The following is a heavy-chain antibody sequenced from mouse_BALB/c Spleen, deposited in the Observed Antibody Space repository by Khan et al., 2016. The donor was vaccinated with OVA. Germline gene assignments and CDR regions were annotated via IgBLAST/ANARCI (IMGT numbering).Heavy chain of an antibody. CDR3: ARSGWLQGLLAY. CDR2: INPYYGST. V-gene: IGHV1-39*01. CDR1: GYSFTDYM. D-gene: IGHD2-2*01. Sequence: EVQLQQSGPELVKPGASVKISCKASGYSFTDYMMLWVQQSHGKSLEWIGNINPYYGSTSYNLKFKDKATLNVDKSSSTAYMQLNSLTSEDSAVYYFARSGWLQGLLAYWGQGTLVTVSA. J-gene: IGHJ3*01.